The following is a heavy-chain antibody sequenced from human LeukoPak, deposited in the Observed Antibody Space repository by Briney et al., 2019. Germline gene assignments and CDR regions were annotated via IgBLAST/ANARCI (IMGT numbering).Heavy chain of an antibody. D-gene: IGHD6-13*01. Sequence: SETLSLTCAVSGYSISSGYYWGWIRQPPGKGLEWIGSIYHSGSTYYNPSLKSRVTISVDTSKNQFSLKLSSVTAADTAVYYCARAGRAAGWFDPWGQGTLITVSS. CDR2: IYHSGST. J-gene: IGHJ5*02. CDR3: ARAGRAAGWFDP. V-gene: IGHV4-38-2*01. CDR1: GYSISSGYY.